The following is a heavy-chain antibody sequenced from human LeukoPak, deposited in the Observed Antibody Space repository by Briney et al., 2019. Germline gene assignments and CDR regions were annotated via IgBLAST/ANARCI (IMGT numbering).Heavy chain of an antibody. CDR2: IKQDGSEE. V-gene: IGHV3-7*01. J-gene: IGHJ2*01. Sequence: GGSLRLSCAASGFTFSGYWMSWVRQAPGKGLEWVASIKQDGSEENHVDSVKGRFTIYRDYAKNSLYLQMNSLRAEDTAVYSCARVRGTRYFDLWGRGTLVTVSS. CDR3: ARVRGTRYFDL. D-gene: IGHD1-26*01. CDR1: GFTFSGYW.